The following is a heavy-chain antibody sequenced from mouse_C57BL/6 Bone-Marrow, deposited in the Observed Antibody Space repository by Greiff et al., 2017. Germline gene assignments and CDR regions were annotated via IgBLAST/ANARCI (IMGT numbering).Heavy chain of an antibody. Sequence: VQLQQSGPELVKPGASVKISCKASGYSFTSYYIHWVQQRPGQGLEWIGWIYPGSGNTKYTEKFKGRATLTADTSSSTAYMQLSSLTSEDTAVYYCARPYYGSPFAYWGQGTLVTVSA. V-gene: IGHV1-66*01. CDR2: IYPGSGNT. CDR1: GYSFTSYY. J-gene: IGHJ3*01. CDR3: ARPYYGSPFAY. D-gene: IGHD1-1*01.